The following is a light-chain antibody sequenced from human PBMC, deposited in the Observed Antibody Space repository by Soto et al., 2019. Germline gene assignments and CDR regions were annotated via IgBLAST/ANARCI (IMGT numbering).Light chain of an antibody. CDR1: QGIRNN. V-gene: IGKV1-6*01. J-gene: IGKJ1*01. CDR2: AAS. Sequence: AIQMTQSPSSLSASVGDRVAITCRASQGIRNNLGWYQQKPGKAPKLLIYAASSLQSGVPSRFSGSGSGTDFTLTISSLQPEDFATYFCLQDYNYPWTFGQGTKVEIK. CDR3: LQDYNYPWT.